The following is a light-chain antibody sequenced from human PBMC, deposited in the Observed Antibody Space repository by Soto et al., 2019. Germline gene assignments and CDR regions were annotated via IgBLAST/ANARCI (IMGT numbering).Light chain of an antibody. CDR3: CSYVGSSTYV. V-gene: IGLV2-23*01. CDR2: EGS. Sequence: QSALAQPASVSGSPGQSITISCTGTSSDVGSYNLVSWYQQHPGKAPKVMIYEGSKRPSGVSNRFSGSQSGNTASLTISGLQAEDEADYYCCSYVGSSTYVFGTGTKLTVL. J-gene: IGLJ1*01. CDR1: SSDVGSYNL.